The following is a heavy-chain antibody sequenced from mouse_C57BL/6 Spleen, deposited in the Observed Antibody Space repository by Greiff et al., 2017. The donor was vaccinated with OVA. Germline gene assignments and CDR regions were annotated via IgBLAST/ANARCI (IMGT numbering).Heavy chain of an antibody. V-gene: IGHV1-80*01. J-gene: IGHJ1*03. CDR1: GYAFSSYW. CDR3: ARYDAPYWYFDV. CDR2: IYPGDGDT. Sequence: QVQLQQSGAELVKPGASVKISCKASGYAFSSYWMNWVKQRPGKGLEWIGQIYPGDGDTNYNGKFKGKATLTADKSSSTAYMQLSSLTSEDSAVYFCARYDAPYWYFDVWGTGTTVTVSS. D-gene: IGHD2-12*01.